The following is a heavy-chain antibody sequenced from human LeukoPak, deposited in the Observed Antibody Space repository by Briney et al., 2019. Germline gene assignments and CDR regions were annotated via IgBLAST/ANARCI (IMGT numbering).Heavy chain of an antibody. V-gene: IGHV4-59*11. CDR2: IYYTGDT. D-gene: IGHD3-16*01. Sequence: SETLSLTCTVSGGSISSHHWSWMRQPPGKRLEWIGYIYYTGDTDYNPSLTSRVTISIDTSKDHFSLMLTSVTAADTAKYYCARGRGGGTWNAWGQGTTVTVSS. CDR1: GGSISSHH. J-gene: IGHJ6*02. CDR3: ARGRGGGTWNA.